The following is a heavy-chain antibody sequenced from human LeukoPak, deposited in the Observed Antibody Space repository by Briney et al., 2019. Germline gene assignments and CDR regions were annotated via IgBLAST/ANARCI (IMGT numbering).Heavy chain of an antibody. Sequence: GGSLRLSCAASGFTFSSSAMSWVRQAPGKGLEWVSAISNNGGYTYYADSVQGRFTISRDNSKDTLYLQMNSLRAEDTAVYYCAKAVVGRGPPYFDYWGQGTLVTVSS. D-gene: IGHD3-10*01. CDR3: AKAVVGRGPPYFDY. CDR1: GFTFSSSA. CDR2: ISNNGGYT. J-gene: IGHJ4*02. V-gene: IGHV3-23*01.